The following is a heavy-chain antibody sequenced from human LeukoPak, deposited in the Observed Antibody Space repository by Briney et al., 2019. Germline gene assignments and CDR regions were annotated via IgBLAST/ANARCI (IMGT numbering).Heavy chain of an antibody. Sequence: PGGSLRLSCAASGFTVSGNYMSWVRQAPGKGLEWVSVIYSSGSTYYADSVKGRFTISRDNSKNTLYLQMNSLRAEDTAVYYCAKDQTVAVAGPFDNWGQGTLVTVSS. CDR3: AKDQTVAVAGPFDN. CDR2: IYSSGST. D-gene: IGHD6-19*01. CDR1: GFTVSGNY. V-gene: IGHV3-53*01. J-gene: IGHJ4*02.